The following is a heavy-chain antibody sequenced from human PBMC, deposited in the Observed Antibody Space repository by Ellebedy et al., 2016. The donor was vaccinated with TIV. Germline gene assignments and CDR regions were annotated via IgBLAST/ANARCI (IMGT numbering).Heavy chain of an antibody. Sequence: SQTLSLTCAISGDSVSSNSVAWHWIRQSPSRGLEWLGRTYYRSKWYNEYAVSVKSRITINPAPSKNQFSLQLNSLTPEDQALYYCVRGSRGAFDIWGQGTMVTVSS. CDR3: VRGSRGAFDI. CDR1: GDSVSSNSVA. V-gene: IGHV6-1*01. CDR2: TYYRSKWYN. J-gene: IGHJ3*02.